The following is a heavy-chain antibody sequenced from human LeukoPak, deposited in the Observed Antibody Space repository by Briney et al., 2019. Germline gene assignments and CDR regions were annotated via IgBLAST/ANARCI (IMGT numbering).Heavy chain of an antibody. D-gene: IGHD1-26*01. CDR3: ASSTWEGGGFDY. J-gene: IGHJ4*02. V-gene: IGHV4-59*11. CDR2: SYYSWST. Sequence: SETLSLTCTVSGGSISDHYWNWIRQPPGKGLEWIGYSYYSWSTNYNPSLKSRVTISVDKSKNQFSLKLPSVTSADTAVYYCASSTWEGGGFDYWGQGTLVTVSS. CDR1: GGSISDHY.